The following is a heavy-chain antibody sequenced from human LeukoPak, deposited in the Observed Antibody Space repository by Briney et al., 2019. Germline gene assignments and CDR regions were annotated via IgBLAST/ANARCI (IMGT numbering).Heavy chain of an antibody. D-gene: IGHD6-19*01. V-gene: IGHV3-30*18. Sequence: GRSLRLSCAASGFTFSSYSMHWVRQAPGKGLEWVAVISYDGSNKYYADSVKGRFTISRDNSKNTLYLQMNSLRAEDTAVYYCANDALAVADSSGGFDYWGQGTLVTVSS. CDR2: ISYDGSNK. J-gene: IGHJ4*02. CDR1: GFTFSSYS. CDR3: ANDALAVADSSGGFDY.